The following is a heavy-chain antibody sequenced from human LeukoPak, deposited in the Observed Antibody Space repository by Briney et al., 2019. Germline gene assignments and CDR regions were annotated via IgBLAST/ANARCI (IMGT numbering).Heavy chain of an antibody. CDR3: ARDSSSWYGRYYYYGMDV. CDR2: MNPNSGNT. J-gene: IGHJ6*02. CDR1: GYTFTSYD. Sequence: EASVKVSCKASGYTFTSYDINWVRQATGQGLEWMGWMNPNSGNTGYAQKFQGRVTMTRNTSISTAYMELSSLRSEDTAVYYCARDSSSWYGRYYYYGMDVWGQGTTVTVSS. D-gene: IGHD6-13*01. V-gene: IGHV1-8*01.